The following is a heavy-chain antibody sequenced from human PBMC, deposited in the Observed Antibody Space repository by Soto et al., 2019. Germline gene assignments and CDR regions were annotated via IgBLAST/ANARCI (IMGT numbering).Heavy chain of an antibody. CDR3: AREPGTYSHFDY. D-gene: IGHD1-26*01. Sequence: VSSISSTGNYIYYADSVKGRFTISRDNAKNSLYLQMNSPRAEDTAVYYCAREPGTYSHFDYWGQGTPVTVSS. CDR2: ISSTGNYI. V-gene: IGHV3-21*01. J-gene: IGHJ4*02.